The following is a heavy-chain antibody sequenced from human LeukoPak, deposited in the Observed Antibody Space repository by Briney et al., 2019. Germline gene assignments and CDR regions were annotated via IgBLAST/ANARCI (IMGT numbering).Heavy chain of an antibody. Sequence: ASVKVSFKASGYSFTGYYMHWVRQAPGQGLEWMGRINPNSGGTNHEQKFQGRVTMTRDTSISTAYMELSSLRSDDTAVYYCAGDSSGWSDDGFDIWGQGTMVTVSS. V-gene: IGHV1-2*06. D-gene: IGHD6-19*01. CDR1: GYSFTGYY. CDR2: INPNSGGT. J-gene: IGHJ3*02. CDR3: AGDSSGWSDDGFDI.